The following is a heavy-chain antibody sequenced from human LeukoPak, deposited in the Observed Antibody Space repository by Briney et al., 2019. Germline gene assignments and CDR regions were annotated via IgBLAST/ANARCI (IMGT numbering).Heavy chain of an antibody. D-gene: IGHD6-19*01. Sequence: PGGSLRLSCAASGFTFSTYAMSWVRQAPGEGLEWVSGISGSGGNTYYPDSVKGRFTVSRDNSKNTLYLQMNSLRADDTAVYYCAIAKGPVDIVVAATGVFGYWGQGTLVTVSS. CDR1: GFTFSTYA. CDR2: ISGSGGNT. V-gene: IGHV3-23*01. CDR3: AIAKGPVDIVVAATGVFGY. J-gene: IGHJ4*02.